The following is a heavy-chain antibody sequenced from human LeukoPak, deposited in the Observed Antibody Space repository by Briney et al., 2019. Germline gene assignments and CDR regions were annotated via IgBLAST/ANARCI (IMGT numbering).Heavy chain of an antibody. D-gene: IGHD6-19*01. J-gene: IGHJ4*02. CDR2: IYSGGST. CDR3: ASSGIAVAVDY. CDR1: GFTVSSNY. Sequence: PGGSLRLSXAASGFTVSSNYMSWVRQAPGKGLEWVSVIYSGGSTYYADSVKGRFTISRDNSKNTLYLQMNSLRAEDTAVYYCASSGIAVAVDYWGQGTLVTVSS. V-gene: IGHV3-53*01.